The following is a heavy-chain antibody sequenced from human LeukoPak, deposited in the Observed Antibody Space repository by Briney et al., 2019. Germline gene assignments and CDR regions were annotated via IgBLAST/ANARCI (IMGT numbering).Heavy chain of an antibody. V-gene: IGHV1-46*01. CDR2: INPNGGST. Sequence: ASVKVSCKASGYTFTNYYMHWVRQAPGQGLEWMGMINPNGGSTSYAQRFQGRVTMTRDTSTSTVYMELSSLRSEDTAVYYCARGDHVRIYAESAFDIWGQGTMVTVSS. CDR1: GYTFTNYY. D-gene: IGHD5/OR15-5a*01. CDR3: ARGDHVRIYAESAFDI. J-gene: IGHJ3*02.